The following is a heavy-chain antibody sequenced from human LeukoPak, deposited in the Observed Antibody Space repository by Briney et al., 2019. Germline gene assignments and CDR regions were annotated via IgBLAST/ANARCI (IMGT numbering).Heavy chain of an antibody. CDR1: GFTFSSYA. CDR3: AKGRLSIKGECDY. CDR2: ISGSGGST. D-gene: IGHD3-16*01. Sequence: PGGSLRLSCAASGFTFSSYAMSWVRQAPGKGREGVSAISGSGGSTYYADSVKGRFTISRDNSKNTLYLQMNSLRAEDTAVYYCAKGRLSIKGECDYWGQGTLVTVSS. V-gene: IGHV3-23*01. J-gene: IGHJ4*02.